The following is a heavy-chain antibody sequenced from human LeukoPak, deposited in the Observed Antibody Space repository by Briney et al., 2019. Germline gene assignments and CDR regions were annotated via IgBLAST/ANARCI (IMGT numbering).Heavy chain of an antibody. D-gene: IGHD3-10*01. CDR3: ATVKITMVRGVTNDFDY. V-gene: IGHV1-24*01. Sequence: ASVKVSCKVSGYTLTELSMHWVRQAPGKGLEWMGGFDPEDGETIYAQKFQGRVTMTEDTSTDTAYMELSSLRSEDTAVYYCATVKITMVRGVTNDFDYWGQGTLVTVSS. CDR1: GYTLTELS. CDR2: FDPEDGET. J-gene: IGHJ4*02.